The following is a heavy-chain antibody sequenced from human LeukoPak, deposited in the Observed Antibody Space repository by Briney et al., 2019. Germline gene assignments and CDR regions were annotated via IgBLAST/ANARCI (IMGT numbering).Heavy chain of an antibody. CDR3: ATAHCSSTSCYIEFWFDP. J-gene: IGHJ5*02. CDR2: FDPEDGET. Sequence: EASVKVSCKVSGYTLTELSMHWVRQAPGKGLEWVGGFDPEDGETTYAQKFQGRVTMTEDTPTDTAYMELSSLRSEDTAVYYCATAHCSSTSCYIEFWFDPWGQGTLVTVSS. V-gene: IGHV1-24*01. D-gene: IGHD2-2*02. CDR1: GYTLTELS.